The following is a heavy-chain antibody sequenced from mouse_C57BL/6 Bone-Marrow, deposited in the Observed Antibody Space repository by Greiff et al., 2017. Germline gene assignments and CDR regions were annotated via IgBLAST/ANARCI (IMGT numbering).Heavy chain of an antibody. CDR2: IDPSDSYT. V-gene: IGHV1-69*01. Sequence: QVQLQQPGAELVMPGASVKLSCKASGYTFTSYWMHWVKQRPGQGLEWIGEIDPSDSYTNYNQKFKGKSTLTVDKSSSTAYMQLSSLTSEDSSVYYCARWGQLDYWGQGTTLTDSS. CDR3: ARWGQLDY. J-gene: IGHJ2*01. CDR1: GYTFTSYW.